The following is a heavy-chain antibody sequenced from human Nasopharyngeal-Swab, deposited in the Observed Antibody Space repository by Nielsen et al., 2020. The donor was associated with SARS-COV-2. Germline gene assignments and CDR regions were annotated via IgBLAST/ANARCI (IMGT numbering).Heavy chain of an antibody. V-gene: IGHV3-7*01. J-gene: IGHJ3*01. CDR1: GFSFNSYW. Sequence: GESLKISCAASGFSFNSYWMSWVRQTPGKGLEWVANINEDGSEKYYVDSVKGRFTISRDNARNSLYLQMNSLRVEDTAVYYCARDRGLPNDAFDLWGQGTLVTVSS. D-gene: IGHD3-10*01. CDR3: ARDRGLPNDAFDL. CDR2: INEDGSEK.